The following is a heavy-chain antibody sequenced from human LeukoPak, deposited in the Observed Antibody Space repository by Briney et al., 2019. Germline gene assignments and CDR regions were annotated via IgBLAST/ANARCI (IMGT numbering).Heavy chain of an antibody. CDR3: AKDRGKWYESLDC. V-gene: IGHV1-69*01. D-gene: IGHD2-15*01. CDR1: GGTFSSYA. J-gene: IGHJ4*02. CDR2: IIPIFGTA. Sequence: SVKVSCKASGGTFSSYAISWVRQAPGQGLEWMGGIIPIFGTANYAQKFQGRVTITADESTSTAYMELSSLRSEDTAVYYCAKDRGKWYESLDCWGQGTLVTVSS.